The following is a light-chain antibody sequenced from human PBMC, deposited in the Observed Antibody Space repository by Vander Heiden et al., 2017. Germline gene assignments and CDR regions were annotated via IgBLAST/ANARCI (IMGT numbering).Light chain of an antibody. CDR1: KLGDKY. J-gene: IGLJ2*01. CDR2: QDS. V-gene: IGLV3-1*01. Sequence: SYELTQPPSVSVSPGQTASITCSGDKLGDKYACWSQQKPGQSPVLVIYQDSKRPSGIPERFSGSNSGNTATLTISGTQAMDEAYYYCQAWDSSNVVFGGGTKLTVL. CDR3: QAWDSSNVV.